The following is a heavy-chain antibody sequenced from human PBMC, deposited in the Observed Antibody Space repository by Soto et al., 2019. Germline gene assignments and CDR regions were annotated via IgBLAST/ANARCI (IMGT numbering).Heavy chain of an antibody. CDR1: GDTFNSNA. Sequence: QVQLVQSGAEVKKPGSSVKVSCKTSGDTFNSNAISWVRQAPGQGLEWMGRIVPILGVADYAQKFQGRVTLPRNKPTGAGYMGLTRGRPGPAALDYCARVPDPPPPLLKWGQETRVPISS. J-gene: IGHJ4*02. V-gene: IGHV1-69*04. CDR2: IVPILGVA. D-gene: IGHD2-15*01. CDR3: ARVPDPPPPLLK.